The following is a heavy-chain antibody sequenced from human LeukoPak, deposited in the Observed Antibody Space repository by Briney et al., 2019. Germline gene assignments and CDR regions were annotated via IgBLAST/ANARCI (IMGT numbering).Heavy chain of an antibody. D-gene: IGHD1-7*01. J-gene: IGHJ4*02. Sequence: WGTLALTCTVSGASVTTYYWSWIRQPPGKGLEFIGQIYYTGSTNYNPSLKSRVTMSVDTSKNQFSLRLTSVTPADTAFYYCARGQRNYFRAVDDWGQGPLVTVSS. CDR3: ARGQRNYFRAVDD. CDR1: GASVTTYY. CDR2: IYYTGST. V-gene: IGHV4-59*02.